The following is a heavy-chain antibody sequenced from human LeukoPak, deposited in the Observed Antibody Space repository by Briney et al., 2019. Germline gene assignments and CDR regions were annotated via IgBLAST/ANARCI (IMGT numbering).Heavy chain of an antibody. D-gene: IGHD2-2*01. Sequence: PGGLLRLSCAASGFTFSSYEMNWVRQAPGKGLEWVSYISSSGSTIYYADSVKGRFTISRDNAKNSLYLQMNSLRAEDTAVYYCARAKMGYCSSTSCHGIDYWGQGTLVTVHS. CDR3: ARAKMGYCSSTSCHGIDY. CDR1: GFTFSSYE. V-gene: IGHV3-48*03. J-gene: IGHJ4*02. CDR2: ISSSGSTI.